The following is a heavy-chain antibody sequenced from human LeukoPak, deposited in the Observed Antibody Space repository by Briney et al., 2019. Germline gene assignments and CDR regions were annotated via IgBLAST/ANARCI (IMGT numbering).Heavy chain of an antibody. Sequence: GGSLRLSCAASGFTFSIYGMGWVRQAPGKGLEWVSAISGSGGSTYYADSVKGRFTISRDNSKNTLYLQMNSLRAEDTAVYYCAKGLRSIAAAGTYWGQGTLVTVSS. J-gene: IGHJ4*02. V-gene: IGHV3-23*01. CDR1: GFTFSIYG. CDR2: ISGSGGST. D-gene: IGHD6-13*01. CDR3: AKGLRSIAAAGTY.